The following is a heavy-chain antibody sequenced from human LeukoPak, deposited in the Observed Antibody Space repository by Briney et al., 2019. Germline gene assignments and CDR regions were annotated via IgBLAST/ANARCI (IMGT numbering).Heavy chain of an antibody. J-gene: IGHJ6*02. CDR1: GFTFSSYA. Sequence: GGSLRLSCAASGFTFSSYAMHWVRQAPGKGLERVAVISYDGSNKYYADSVKGRFTISRDNSKNTLYLQMNSLRAEDTAVYYCARDRLSTVVTPSHYYYYGMDVWGQGTTVTVSS. V-gene: IGHV3-30*04. CDR2: ISYDGSNK. D-gene: IGHD4-23*01. CDR3: ARDRLSTVVTPSHYYYYGMDV.